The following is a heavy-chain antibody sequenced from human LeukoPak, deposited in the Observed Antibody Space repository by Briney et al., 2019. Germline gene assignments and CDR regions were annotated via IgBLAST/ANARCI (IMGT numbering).Heavy chain of an antibody. D-gene: IGHD3-10*01. J-gene: IGHJ4*02. CDR2: IKSKPDGGTT. CDR1: GFTFSYAW. V-gene: IGHV3-15*01. CDR3: TTDDFYDSN. Sequence: GGSPRLSCAASGFTFSYAWMTWVRQAPGKGLEWVGRIKSKPDGGTTDYAALVKGRFTISRDDSKNTLYLQMNSLKTEDTAVYYCTTDDFYDSNWGQGTLVTVSS.